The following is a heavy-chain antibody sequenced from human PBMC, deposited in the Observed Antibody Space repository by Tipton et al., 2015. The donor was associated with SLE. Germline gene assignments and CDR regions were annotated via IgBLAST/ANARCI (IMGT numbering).Heavy chain of an antibody. V-gene: IGHV4-39*07. CDR3: ARGLYYYYGMDV. Sequence: TLYLTCTVSGGSISSSSYYWGWIRQPPGKGLEWIGSIYYSGSTYYNPSLKSRVTISVDTSKKQFSLKLTSVTAADTAVYYCARGLYYYYGMDVWGQGTTVTVSS. CDR2: IYYSGST. CDR1: GGSISSSSYY. J-gene: IGHJ6*02.